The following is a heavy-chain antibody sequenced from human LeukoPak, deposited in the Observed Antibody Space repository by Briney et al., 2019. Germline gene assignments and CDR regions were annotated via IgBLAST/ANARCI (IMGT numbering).Heavy chain of an antibody. D-gene: IGHD3-16*01. V-gene: IGHV1-2*02. CDR2: LNPNSGDT. CDR3: ARGRNIGRTTMSGGSDY. J-gene: IGHJ4*02. Sequence: ASVKVSCKASGYTFTDYYMHWVRQAPGQGLEWMGCLNPNSGDTNYAQKFQGRVSMTRDTPISTAYMDLSDLRSDDTAVYYCARGRNIGRTTMSGGSDYWGQGTLVTVSS. CDR1: GYTFTDYY.